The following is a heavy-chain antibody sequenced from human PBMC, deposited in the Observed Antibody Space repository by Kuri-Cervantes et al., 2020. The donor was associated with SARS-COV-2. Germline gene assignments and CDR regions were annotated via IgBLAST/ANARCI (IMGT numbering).Heavy chain of an antibody. D-gene: IGHD7-27*01. CDR3: AREEGGELGEAFDY. V-gene: IGHV3-21*01. Sequence: GESLKISCEASGFIFSDYAIDWVRQAPGKGLEWVASIDSSSYYIYHADSVEGRLTISRDNAKTSLYLQMNSLKLEDTAVYYCAREEGGELGEAFDYWGQGALVTVSS. CDR1: GFIFSDYA. CDR2: IDSSSYYI. J-gene: IGHJ4*02.